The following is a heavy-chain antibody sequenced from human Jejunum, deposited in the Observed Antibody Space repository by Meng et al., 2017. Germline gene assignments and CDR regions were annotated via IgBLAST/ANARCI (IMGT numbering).Heavy chain of an antibody. CDR2: IRDKANNYAT. J-gene: IGHJ6*02. V-gene: IGHV3-73*01. D-gene: IGHD3-3*01. CDR3: GYDFWSGAFYDMDV. CDR1: GFTFSGSG. Sequence: GESLKISCAASGFTFSGSGMHWVHQASGKGLEWVGRIRDKANNYATAYAASVKGRFTISRDDSKNTAYLQMSSLKAEDTAVYYCGYDFWSGAFYDMDVWGQGTTVTVSS.